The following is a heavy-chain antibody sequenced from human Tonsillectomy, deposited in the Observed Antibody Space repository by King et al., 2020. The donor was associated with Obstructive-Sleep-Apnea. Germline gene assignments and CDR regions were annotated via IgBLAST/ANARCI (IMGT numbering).Heavy chain of an antibody. CDR2: IIGNGGMS. V-gene: IGHV3-23*04. CDR3: AKEDNYGYEAFEI. D-gene: IGHD5-18*01. CDR1: GFSFHTYA. Sequence: VQLVESGGGLVQPGGSLRLSCAASGFSFHTYALNWFRQAPGKGLEWVSNIIGNGGMSDYVDSVKGRFTISRDNSKNTLYLQMNSLRAEDTAVYYCAKEDNYGYEAFEIWGQGTMVTVSS. J-gene: IGHJ3*02.